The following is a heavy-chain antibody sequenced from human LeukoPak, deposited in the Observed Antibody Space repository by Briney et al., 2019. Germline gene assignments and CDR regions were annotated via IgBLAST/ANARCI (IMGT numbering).Heavy chain of an antibody. D-gene: IGHD2-2*01. CDR1: GFTVSSNY. Sequence: GGSLSLSCAASGFTVSSNYMSWVRQAPGKGLEWVSVIYSGGSTYYADSVKGRFTISRDNSKNTLYLQMNSLRAEDTAVYYCARGGYCSSTSCYWSYYYYYMDVWGKGTTVTVSS. V-gene: IGHV3-53*05. J-gene: IGHJ6*03. CDR3: ARGGYCSSTSCYWSYYYYYMDV. CDR2: IYSGGST.